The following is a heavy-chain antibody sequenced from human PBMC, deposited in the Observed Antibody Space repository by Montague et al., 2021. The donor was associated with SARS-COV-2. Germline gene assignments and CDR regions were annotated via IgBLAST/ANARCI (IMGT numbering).Heavy chain of an antibody. CDR3: VEIVGAADY. Sequence: ETLSLTCTVSGGSISSSSYYWGWIRQPPGKGLEWIGSIYCSGSTYYNPSLKSRVTISVDTSKNQFSLKLSSVTAADTAVYYCVEIVGAADYWGQGTLVTVPS. D-gene: IGHD1-26*01. V-gene: IGHV4-39*01. J-gene: IGHJ4*02. CDR1: GGSISSSSYY. CDR2: IYCSGST.